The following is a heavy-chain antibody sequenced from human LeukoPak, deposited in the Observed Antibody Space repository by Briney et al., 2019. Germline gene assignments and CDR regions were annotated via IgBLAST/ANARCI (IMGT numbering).Heavy chain of an antibody. CDR1: GDSISSYY. V-gene: IGHV4-34*01. D-gene: IGHD6-19*01. Sequence: SETLSLTCTVSGDSISSYYWSWIRQPPGKGLEWIGEINHSGSTNYNPSLKSRVTISVDTSKNQFSLKLSSVTAADTAVYYCARHTDSSGWYTSYYFDYWGQGTLVTVSS. J-gene: IGHJ4*02. CDR3: ARHTDSSGWYTSYYFDY. CDR2: INHSGST.